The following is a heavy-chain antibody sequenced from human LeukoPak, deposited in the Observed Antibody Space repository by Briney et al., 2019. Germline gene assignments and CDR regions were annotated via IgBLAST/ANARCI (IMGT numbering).Heavy chain of an antibody. V-gene: IGHV4-59*01. CDR3: ARGGVPSFDY. Sequence: SETLSLTCTVSGGSISSYYWSWIRQPPGKGLEWIGYIYYTGTTSYNPSLKSRVTISVDTSKSQFSLKLSSVSAADTALYYCARGGVPSFDYWGQGTLLTVSS. CDR1: GGSISSYY. J-gene: IGHJ4*02. CDR2: IYYTGTT. D-gene: IGHD3-10*01.